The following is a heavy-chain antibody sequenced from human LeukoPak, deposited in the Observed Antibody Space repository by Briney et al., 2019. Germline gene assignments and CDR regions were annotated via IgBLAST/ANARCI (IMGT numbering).Heavy chain of an antibody. CDR3: ARGRGEHQLLDDDGFDI. Sequence: ASETLSLTCAVYGGSFSGYYWSWIRQPPGKGLEWVSSISSSSSYIYYADSVKGRFTISRENAKNSLYLQMNSLRAGDTAVYYCARGRGEHQLLDDDGFDIWGQGTMVTVSS. CDR1: GGSFSGYY. CDR2: ISSSSSYI. D-gene: IGHD2-2*01. J-gene: IGHJ3*02. V-gene: IGHV3-21*01.